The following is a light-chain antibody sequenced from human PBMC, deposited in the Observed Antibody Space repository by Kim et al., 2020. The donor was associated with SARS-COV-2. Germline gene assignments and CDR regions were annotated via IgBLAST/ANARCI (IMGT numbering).Light chain of an antibody. CDR1: QSVSSN. V-gene: IGKV3-15*01. Sequence: EIVMTQSPATLSVSPGERATLSCRASQSVSSNLAWYQQKPGQAPRLLIYGASTRATGIPARFSGSGSGTEFTLTISSLQSEDFAVYYCQQYNNWPPMYTFGQGTKPEI. CDR2: GAS. CDR3: QQYNNWPPMYT. J-gene: IGKJ2*01.